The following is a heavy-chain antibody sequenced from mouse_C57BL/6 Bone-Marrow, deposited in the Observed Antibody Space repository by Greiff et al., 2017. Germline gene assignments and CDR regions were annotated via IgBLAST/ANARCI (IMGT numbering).Heavy chain of an antibody. D-gene: IGHD2-3*01. V-gene: IGHV1-69*01. Sequence: VQLQQPGAELVMPGASVKLSCKASGYTFTSYWMHWVKQRPGQGLEWIGEIDPSDSYTNYNQKFKGKSTLTVDKSSSTAYMQLSSLTSEDSAVYDCGRDWDGYYGDARDYWGQGTSVTVSS. J-gene: IGHJ4*01. CDR1: GYTFTSYW. CDR2: IDPSDSYT. CDR3: GRDWDGYYGDARDY.